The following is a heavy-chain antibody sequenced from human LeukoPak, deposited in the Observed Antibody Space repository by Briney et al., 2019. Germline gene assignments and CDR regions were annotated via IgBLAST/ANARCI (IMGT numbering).Heavy chain of an antibody. V-gene: IGHV3-23*01. CDR2: ISGSGGST. Sequence: SGGSLRLSCAASGFTFGNYAMNWVRQAPGKGLEWVSAISGSGGSTYYADSVKGRFTISRDNSKNTLYLQMNSLRAEDTAVYYCAKDLRRWGRSSSSQNFDYWGQGTLVTVSS. D-gene: IGHD6-13*01. CDR3: AKDLRRWGRSSSSQNFDY. J-gene: IGHJ4*02. CDR1: GFTFGNYA.